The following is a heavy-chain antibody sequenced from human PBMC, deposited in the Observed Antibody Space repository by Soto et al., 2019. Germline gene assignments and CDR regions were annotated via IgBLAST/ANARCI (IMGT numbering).Heavy chain of an antibody. CDR3: AKGTNYYDSSGPVDY. CDR1: GFTFSSYA. V-gene: IGHV3-23*01. D-gene: IGHD3-22*01. J-gene: IGHJ4*02. Sequence: PWGSLRFSCAASGFTFSSYAMSWVRQAPWKWLEWVSAISGSGGSTYYAASVKCRFTISRDNSKNTLYLQMNSLRAEDTAVYYCAKGTNYYDSSGPVDYWGQGTLVTVSS. CDR2: ISGSGGST.